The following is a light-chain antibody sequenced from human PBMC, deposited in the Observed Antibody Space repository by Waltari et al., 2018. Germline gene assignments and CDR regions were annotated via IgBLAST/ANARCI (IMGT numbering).Light chain of an antibody. J-gene: IGKJ1*01. V-gene: IGKV4-1*01. CDR2: WAS. CDR3: HQYYDTLWT. Sequence: DIVMTQSPASLAVSLGERATIKCKSSQSIFYSSDNKNYLGWYQQKLGQAPKLLIYWASAREPGVPDRFSGSGSGTDFTLTITSVQAEDVAVYYCHQYYDTLWTFGQGTTVEIK. CDR1: QSIFYSSDNKNY.